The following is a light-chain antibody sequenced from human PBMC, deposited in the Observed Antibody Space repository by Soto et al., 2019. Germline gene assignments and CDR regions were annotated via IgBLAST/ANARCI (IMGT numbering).Light chain of an antibody. CDR3: QHFNSYSIT. Sequence: DIQMTQSPSTLSASVGDRVTITCRASQSISSSLAWYQQKPGKAPKLLIYKASSLESGVPSRFSGSGSGTEFTLTISSLQPDDFATYYCQHFNSYSITFGQGTRLEIK. CDR2: KAS. CDR1: QSISSS. J-gene: IGKJ5*01. V-gene: IGKV1-5*03.